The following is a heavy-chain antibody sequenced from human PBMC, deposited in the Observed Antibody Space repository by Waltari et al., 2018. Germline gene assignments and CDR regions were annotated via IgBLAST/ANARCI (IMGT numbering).Heavy chain of an antibody. V-gene: IGHV4-59*01. J-gene: IGHJ3*02. Sequence: QVQLPESGPGLVKPSETLSLTCTVSGGSIISSYWSWIRQPPGKGLEWIEYINYSGSANSNPSLRSRVTISVDTSKNQFSLKLSSVTAADTAVYYCARVRGAATYYFESSGYYDAFDIWGQGTLVTVSS. D-gene: IGHD3-22*01. CDR1: GGSIISSY. CDR3: ARVRGAATYYFESSGYYDAFDI. CDR2: INYSGSA.